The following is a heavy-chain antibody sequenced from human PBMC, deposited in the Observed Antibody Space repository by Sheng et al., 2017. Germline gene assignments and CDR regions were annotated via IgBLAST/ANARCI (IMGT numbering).Heavy chain of an antibody. D-gene: IGHD3-9*01. Sequence: QVQLVESGGGVVQPGGSLRLSCAASGFTFSSYGMHWVRQAPGKGLEWVAFIRYDGSNKYYADSVKGRFTISRDNSKNTLYLQMNSLRAEDTAVYYCAKDWPRWGYFDCYFDYWGQGTLVTVSS. CDR1: GFTFSSYG. CDR3: AKDWPRWGYFDCYFDY. CDR2: IRYDGSNK. V-gene: IGHV3-30*02. J-gene: IGHJ4*02.